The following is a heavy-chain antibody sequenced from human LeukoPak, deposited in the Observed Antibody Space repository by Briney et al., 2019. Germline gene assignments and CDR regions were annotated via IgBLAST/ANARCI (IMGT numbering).Heavy chain of an antibody. Sequence: SQTLSLTCAVYGGSFSGYYWSWIRQPPGKGLEWIGEINHSGSTNYNPSLTSRVTISVDTSKNQFSLKLSSVTAADTAVYYCAREDIVVVPAAIRSYYYYGMDVWGQGTTVTVSS. V-gene: IGHV4-34*01. D-gene: IGHD2-2*01. J-gene: IGHJ6*02. CDR2: INHSGST. CDR3: AREDIVVVPAAIRSYYYYGMDV. CDR1: GGSFSGYY.